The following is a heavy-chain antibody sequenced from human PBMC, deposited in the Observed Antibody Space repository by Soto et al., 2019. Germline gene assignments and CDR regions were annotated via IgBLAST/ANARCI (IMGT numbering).Heavy chain of an antibody. Sequence: QMHLVQSGAEVKEPGSSVKVSCKASGGSFTYTLSWVRQAPGQGLEWMGGIIPIFGTTNCAQKFQGRLTITAAESTKTAYMELTNLRSDDTAVYYCARLHSHGTFGMDVWAKGQRSPSP. CDR3: ARLHSHGTFGMDV. D-gene: IGHD5-18*01. CDR1: GGSFTYT. V-gene: IGHV1-69*01. J-gene: IGHJ6*02. CDR2: IIPIFGTT.